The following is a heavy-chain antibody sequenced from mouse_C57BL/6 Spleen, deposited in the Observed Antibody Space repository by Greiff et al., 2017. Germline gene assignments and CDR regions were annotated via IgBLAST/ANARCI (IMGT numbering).Heavy chain of an antibody. V-gene: IGHV1-82*01. J-gene: IGHJ4*01. D-gene: IGHD2-5*01. CDR1: GYAFSSSW. CDR2: IYPGDGDT. CDR3: ARWGYSNSIY. Sequence: QVQLQQSGPELVKPGASVKISCKASGYAFSSSWMNWVKQRPGKGLEWIGRIYPGDGDTNYNGKFKGKATLTADKSSSTAYMQLSSLTSEDSAVYFCARWGYSNSIYWGQGTSVTVSS.